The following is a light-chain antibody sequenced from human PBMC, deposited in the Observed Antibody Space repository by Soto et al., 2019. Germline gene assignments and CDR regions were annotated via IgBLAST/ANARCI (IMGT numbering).Light chain of an antibody. Sequence: QSVLSQPASVSGSPGQSITISCTGTSSDVGGYNYVSWYQQHPGKAPKLIIYEVSDRPSGVSHRFSGSKSGNTASLTISGLQAEDDAEYYCSLYTTDSPYVFGTGTKVTVL. CDR3: SLYTTDSPYV. CDR1: SSDVGGYNY. V-gene: IGLV2-14*01. J-gene: IGLJ1*01. CDR2: EVS.